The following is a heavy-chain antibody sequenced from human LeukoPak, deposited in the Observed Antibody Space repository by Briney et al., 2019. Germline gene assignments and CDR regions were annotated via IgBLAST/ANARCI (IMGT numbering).Heavy chain of an antibody. J-gene: IGHJ4*02. D-gene: IGHD1-1*01. V-gene: IGHV3-48*01. CDR3: ARGGRGPFDY. CDR2: ISSSSTNI. CDR1: GFTFSGYS. Sequence: GGSLRLPCAASGFTFSGYSMNWVRQAPGKGLEWISYISSSSTNIYYADSVKGRFTISRDNTKKSLYLQMNSLRAEDTAVYYCARGGRGPFDYWGQGTLVTVSS.